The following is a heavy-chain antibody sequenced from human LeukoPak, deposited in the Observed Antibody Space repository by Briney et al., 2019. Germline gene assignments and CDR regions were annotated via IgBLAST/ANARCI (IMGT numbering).Heavy chain of an antibody. V-gene: IGHV3-74*01. D-gene: IGHD3-3*01. CDR2: INSDGSST. Sequence: PGGSLRLSCAASGFTFSSYWMHWVRQAPGKGLVWVSRINSDGSSTSYADSVKGRFTISRDNAKNTLYLQMSSLRAEDTAVYYCAREEIRDYDFWSGYRPTNWFDPWGQGTLVTVSS. J-gene: IGHJ5*02. CDR3: AREEIRDYDFWSGYRPTNWFDP. CDR1: GFTFSSYW.